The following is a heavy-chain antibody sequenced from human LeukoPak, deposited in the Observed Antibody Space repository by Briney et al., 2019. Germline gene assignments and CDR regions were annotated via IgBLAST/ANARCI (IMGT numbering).Heavy chain of an antibody. J-gene: IGHJ4*02. D-gene: IGHD3-10*01. V-gene: IGHV1-2*02. Sequence: ASVKVSCRASGYTFTGYYMHWVRQAPGQGFEWMGWINPNSGGTNCAQRFQGRVTMTRDTSISTAYMELSRLRSDDTAVYYCARGFGYYYGSGRLLDWGQGTLVTVSS. CDR2: INPNSGGT. CDR3: ARGFGYYYGSGRLLD. CDR1: GYTFTGYY.